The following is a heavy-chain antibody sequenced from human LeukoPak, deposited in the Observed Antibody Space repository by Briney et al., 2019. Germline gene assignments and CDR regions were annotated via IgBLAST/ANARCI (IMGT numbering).Heavy chain of an antibody. V-gene: IGHV5-51*01. D-gene: IGHD6-13*01. CDR1: GYSFTSNW. Sequence: GESLKISCKGSGYSFTSNWIGWVRQMPGKGLEWMGIILPGDSDTRYSPAFQGQVTISADKSISTAYLQWSSLKASDTAMYYCARLDSSSWYYWGQGTRVSVSS. J-gene: IGHJ4*02. CDR2: ILPGDSDT. CDR3: ARLDSSSWYY.